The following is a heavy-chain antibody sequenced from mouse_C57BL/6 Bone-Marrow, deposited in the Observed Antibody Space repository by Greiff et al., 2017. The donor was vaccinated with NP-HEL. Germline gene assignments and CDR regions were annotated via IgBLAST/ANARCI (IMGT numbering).Heavy chain of an antibody. CDR3: ARSIVTPYYAMDY. CDR1: GYTFTSYW. Sequence: VQVVESGAELVKPGASVKLSCKASGYTFTSYWMHWVKQRPGQGLEWIGMIHPNSGSTNYNEKFKSKATLTVDKSSSTAYMQLSSLTSEDSAVYYCARSIVTPYYAMDYWGQGTSVTVSS. V-gene: IGHV1-64*01. J-gene: IGHJ4*01. CDR2: IHPNSGST. D-gene: IGHD2-5*01.